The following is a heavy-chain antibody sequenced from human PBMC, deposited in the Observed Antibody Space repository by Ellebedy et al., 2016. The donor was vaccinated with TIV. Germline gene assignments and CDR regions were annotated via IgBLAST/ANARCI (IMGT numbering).Heavy chain of an antibody. Sequence: ASVKVSCKGSGYSFTDYWIGWVRQMPGKGLEWMGIIYPGDFATRYSPSFQGQVTISADKSISTAYLQWSSLKASDSAMYYCARGGNDWYLGYYWGQGTPVTVSS. V-gene: IGHV5-51*01. CDR2: IYPGDFAT. CDR1: GYSFTDYW. J-gene: IGHJ4*02. D-gene: IGHD3-9*01. CDR3: ARGGNDWYLGYY.